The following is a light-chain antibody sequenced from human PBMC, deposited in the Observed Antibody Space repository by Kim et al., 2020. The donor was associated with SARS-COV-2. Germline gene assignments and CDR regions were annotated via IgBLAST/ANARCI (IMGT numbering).Light chain of an antibody. Sequence: PGQKVTISCSGSSSNIGNNYVSWYQQLPGTAPKLLIYDNNKRPSGSPDRFSGSKSGTSATLGITGLQTGDEADYYCGTWDSSLSAVFGGGTQLTVL. CDR2: DNN. J-gene: IGLJ3*02. CDR3: GTWDSSLSAV. V-gene: IGLV1-51*01. CDR1: SSNIGNNY.